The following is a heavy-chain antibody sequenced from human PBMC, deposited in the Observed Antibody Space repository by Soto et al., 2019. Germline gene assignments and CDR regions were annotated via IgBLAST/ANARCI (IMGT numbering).Heavy chain of an antibody. J-gene: IGHJ4*02. Sequence: SETLSLTCTVSGGSISSYYWSWIRQPPGKGLEWIGYIYYSGSTNYNPSLKSRVTISVDTSKNQFSLKLSSVTAADTAVYYCARAPRGNYGYPSYFDYWGQRTLVTVSS. CDR2: IYYSGST. V-gene: IGHV4-59*01. D-gene: IGHD3-10*01. CDR3: ARAPRGNYGYPSYFDY. CDR1: GGSISSYY.